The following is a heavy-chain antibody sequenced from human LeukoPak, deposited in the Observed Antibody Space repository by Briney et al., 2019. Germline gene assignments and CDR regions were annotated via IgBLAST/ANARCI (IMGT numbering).Heavy chain of an antibody. V-gene: IGHV3-20*04. CDR3: ARDKDGSGSYYMSGFDY. Sequence: GGSLRLSGAASGFTFYDYGMSWVRQAPGKGLEWGSGINWNSGRTGNAASVKGRFTISRDNAKNSLYLQMNSLRAEDTALYYCARDKDGSGSYYMSGFDYWGQGTLVTVSS. CDR1: GFTFYDYG. D-gene: IGHD3-10*01. CDR2: INWNSGRT. J-gene: IGHJ4*02.